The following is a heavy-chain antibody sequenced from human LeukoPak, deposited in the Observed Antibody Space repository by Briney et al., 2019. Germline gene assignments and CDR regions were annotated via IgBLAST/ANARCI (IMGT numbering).Heavy chain of an antibody. Sequence: SETLSLTCTVSGAYVTTYSWNWIRQSPGKGLEWIGYFALSGATSYSSSLKSRVTISRDTSKNQLSLKLTSVTAADTAVYYCARWGESEWAFASWGPGTLVTVSS. CDR3: ARWGESEWAFAS. CDR2: FALSGAT. J-gene: IGHJ4*02. D-gene: IGHD2-21*01. CDR1: GAYVTTYS. V-gene: IGHV4-59*08.